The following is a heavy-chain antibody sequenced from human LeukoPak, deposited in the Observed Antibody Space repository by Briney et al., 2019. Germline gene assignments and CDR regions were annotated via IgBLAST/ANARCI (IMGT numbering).Heavy chain of an antibody. CDR1: GYTFTGYY. Sequence: ASVKVSCKVSGYTFTGYYLHWLRQAPGQGLEWMGRINPSSGGTNYAQKFQGRVTMTRGTSINTAYMALSSLRSDDTAAYYCARGPSGSDYWGQGTLVTVSS. D-gene: IGHD3-10*01. V-gene: IGHV1-2*06. J-gene: IGHJ4*02. CDR3: ARGPSGSDY. CDR2: INPSSGGT.